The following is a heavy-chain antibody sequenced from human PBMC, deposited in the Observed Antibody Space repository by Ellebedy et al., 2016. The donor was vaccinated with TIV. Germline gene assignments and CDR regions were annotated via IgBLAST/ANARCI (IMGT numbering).Heavy chain of an antibody. CDR2: IKVDGTEQ. CDR1: GFTFSSFW. V-gene: IGHV3-7*01. J-gene: IGHJ6*02. Sequence: GGSLRLXXAASGFTFSSFWMSWVRQAPGKGLEWVANIKVDGTEQYYVDSVKGRFTISRDNAKNSLYLQINSLRVEDTAVYYCARDSAHIRWGMDVWGQGTTVTVSS. CDR3: ARDSAHIRWGMDV. D-gene: IGHD5-24*01.